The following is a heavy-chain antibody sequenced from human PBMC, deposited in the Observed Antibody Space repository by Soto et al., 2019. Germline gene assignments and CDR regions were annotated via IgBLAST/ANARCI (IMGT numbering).Heavy chain of an antibody. CDR2: INSDGSRT. V-gene: IGHV3-74*01. J-gene: IGHJ4*02. CDR3: ARGPDGYNFYY. D-gene: IGHD5-12*01. Sequence: PGGSLRLSCAASGFTFSSYWMHWVRQVPGKGLVWVSRINSDGSRTYYADFVKGRFTISRDNAKNTLFLQMNSLRAEDTAVYYCARGPDGYNFYYWGRGTLVTVSS. CDR1: GFTFSSYW.